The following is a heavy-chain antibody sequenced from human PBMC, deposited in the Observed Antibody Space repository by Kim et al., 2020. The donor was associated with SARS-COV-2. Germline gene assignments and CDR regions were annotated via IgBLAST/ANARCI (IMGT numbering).Heavy chain of an antibody. CDR2: ISYDGSNK. CDR1: GFTFSSYA. CDR3: ARGGSSYTAMVKGWDY. D-gene: IGHD5-18*01. Sequence: GGSLRLSCAASGFTFSSYAMHWVRQAPGKGLEWVAVISYDGSNKYYADSVKGRFTISRDNSKNTLYLQMNSLRAEDTAVYYCARGGSSYTAMVKGWDYWG. J-gene: IGHJ4*01. V-gene: IGHV3-30-3*01.